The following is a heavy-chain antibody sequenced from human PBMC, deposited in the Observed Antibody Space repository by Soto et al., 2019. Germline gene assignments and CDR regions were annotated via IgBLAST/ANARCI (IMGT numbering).Heavy chain of an antibody. CDR3: ARDGSDYSNPD. J-gene: IGHJ4*02. Sequence: GASVKVSCKASGCTFSSYAISWVRQAPGQGLEWMGGIIPIFGTANYAQKFQGRVTITADESTSTAYMELSSLRSEDTAVYYCARDGSDYSNPDWGQGTLVTVSS. D-gene: IGHD4-4*01. CDR1: GCTFSSYA. V-gene: IGHV1-69*13. CDR2: IIPIFGTA.